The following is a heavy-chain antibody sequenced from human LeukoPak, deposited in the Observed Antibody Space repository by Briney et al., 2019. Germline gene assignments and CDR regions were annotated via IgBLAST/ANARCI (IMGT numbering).Heavy chain of an antibody. Sequence: PGGSLRLSCAASGFTFSSYSMNWVRQAPGKGLEWVSSISSSSSYIYYADSVKGRFTISRDNAKNSLYLQMNSLRAEDTALYYCAKDITTMASYYFDYWGQGTLVTVSS. J-gene: IGHJ4*02. V-gene: IGHV3-21*04. CDR2: ISSSSSYI. CDR3: AKDITTMASYYFDY. D-gene: IGHD1-14*01. CDR1: GFTFSSYS.